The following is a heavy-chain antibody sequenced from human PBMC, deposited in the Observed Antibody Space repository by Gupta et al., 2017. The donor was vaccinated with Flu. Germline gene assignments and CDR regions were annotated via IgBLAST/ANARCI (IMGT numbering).Heavy chain of an antibody. CDR3: ARLPFWVSSGWGSDSGY. Sequence: EVQLVESGGGLVQPGGSLRLSCVASGFAFSSYEMNWVRQAPGKGLEWIAYISRSASTIYYADSVKGRFTISRDNAKNSLYLQMNRLRAEDTAVYYCARLPFWVSSGWGSDSGYWGQGTLVTVSS. CDR2: ISRSASTI. D-gene: IGHD6-19*01. CDR1: GFAFSSYE. J-gene: IGHJ4*02. V-gene: IGHV3-48*03.